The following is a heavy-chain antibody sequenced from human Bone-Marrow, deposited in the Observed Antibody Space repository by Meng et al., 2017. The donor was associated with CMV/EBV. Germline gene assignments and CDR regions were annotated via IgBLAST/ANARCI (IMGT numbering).Heavy chain of an antibody. J-gene: IGHJ6*02. Sequence: LRLSCTVSGGSISSGDYYWSWIRQPPGKGLEWIGYIYYSGSTYYNPSLKSRVTISIDTSKNQFSLKLSSVTAADTDVDYCARDVRRHCSSTSCYYYGMDVWGQGTTVTFSS. CDR3: ARDVRRHCSSTSCYYYGMDV. D-gene: IGHD2-2*01. CDR1: GGSISSGDYY. V-gene: IGHV4-31*03. CDR2: IYYSGST.